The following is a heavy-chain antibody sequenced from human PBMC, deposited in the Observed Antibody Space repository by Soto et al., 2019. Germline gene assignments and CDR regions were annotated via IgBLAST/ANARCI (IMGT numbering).Heavy chain of an antibody. Sequence: QGHLVQSGAEVKKPGASVKVSCKASGYIFNSHAMHWVRQAPGQRLEWMGWINAGNGNTYYSQNFNARVIFNRDTIATTVFMELTNLTSKDTAVYYCARDQSGIGYYVDRFDPWGQGTLVTVSA. D-gene: IGHD3-10*02. CDR3: ARDQSGIGYYVDRFDP. V-gene: IGHV1-3*01. CDR2: INAGNGNT. CDR1: GYIFNSHA. J-gene: IGHJ5*02.